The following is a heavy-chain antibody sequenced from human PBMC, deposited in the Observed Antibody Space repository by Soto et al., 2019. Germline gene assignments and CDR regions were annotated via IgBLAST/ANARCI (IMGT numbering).Heavy chain of an antibody. CDR2: FIPIFGTE. CDR1: GGTFSSYA. V-gene: IGHV1-69*13. Sequence: GASMKVSCKASGGTFSSYAISWVRQAPGQGLVLMVGFIPIFGTENYAQKFQGRVTITADDSTSTAFMGRSSLGFEDTAVFFCASWVGYTPSKNPYYYGMDVWGKGTRVTVPS. D-gene: IGHD5-12*01. CDR3: ASWVGYTPSKNPYYYGMDV. J-gene: IGHJ6*04.